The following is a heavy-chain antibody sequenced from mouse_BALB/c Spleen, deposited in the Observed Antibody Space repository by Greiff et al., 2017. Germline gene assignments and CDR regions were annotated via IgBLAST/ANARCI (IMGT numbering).Heavy chain of an antibody. D-gene: IGHD3-2*01. J-gene: IGHJ3*01. CDR1: GYTFTDYN. V-gene: IGHV1S29*02. Sequence: VQLQQSGPELVKPGASVKISCKASGYTFTDYNMHWVKQSHGKSLEWIGYIYPYNGGTGYNQKFKSKATLTVDNSSSTAYMELRSLTSEDSAVYYCARGTARATGFAYWGQGTLVTVSA. CDR3: ARGTARATGFAY. CDR2: IYPYNGGT.